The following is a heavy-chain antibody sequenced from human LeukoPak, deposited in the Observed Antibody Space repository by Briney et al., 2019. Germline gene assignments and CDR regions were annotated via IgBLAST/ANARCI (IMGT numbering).Heavy chain of an antibody. CDR1: GFTFNTYA. Sequence: PGGSLRLSCTASGFTFNTYAMSWVRQAPGKGLEWVSTINNGGGSTYYADSVKGRFTISRDNSKNTLYLQMNSMRAEDTAVYYCAKTRGSCWTYPFDNWGQGTLVTVSS. CDR3: AKTRGSCWTYPFDN. CDR2: INNGGGST. J-gene: IGHJ4*02. V-gene: IGHV3-23*01. D-gene: IGHD6-19*01.